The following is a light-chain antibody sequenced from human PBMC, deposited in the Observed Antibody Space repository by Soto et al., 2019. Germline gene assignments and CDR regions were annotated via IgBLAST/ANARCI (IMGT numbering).Light chain of an antibody. J-gene: IGLJ3*02. V-gene: IGLV2-14*01. CDR2: EVS. CDR3: SSYTSSSPWV. CDR1: SSDVGGYNY. Sequence: QSALTQPASVSGSPGQSITISCTGTSSDVGGYNYVSWYQQHPGKAPKLMIYEVSNRPSGVSNRFSGSKSGNTASLTISRLQAEDEADYYCSSYTSSSPWVFGGGTKLTVL.